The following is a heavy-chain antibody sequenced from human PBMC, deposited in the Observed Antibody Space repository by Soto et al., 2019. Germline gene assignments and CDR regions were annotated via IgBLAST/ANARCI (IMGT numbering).Heavy chain of an antibody. D-gene: IGHD5-12*01. V-gene: IGHV6-1*01. CDR1: GDSVSSNTAS. J-gene: IGHJ5*02. Sequence: SQTLSLTFAISGDSVSSNTASWNWIRQSPSRGLEWLGRTYFRSKWYNDYAVSVKSRIIINPDTSNNQFSLQLNSVTPEDTAVYFCAKGDNLGPKTGYAFDPWGQGTLVTVSS. CDR3: AKGDNLGPKTGYAFDP. CDR2: TYFRSKWYN.